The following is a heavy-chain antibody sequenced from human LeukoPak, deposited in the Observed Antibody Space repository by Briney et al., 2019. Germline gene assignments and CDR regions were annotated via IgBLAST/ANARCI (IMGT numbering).Heavy chain of an antibody. CDR2: INPSGGST. J-gene: IGHJ4*02. CDR1: GYTFTSYY. V-gene: IGHV1-46*01. Sequence: ASVKVSCKASGYTFTSYYMHWVRQAPGQGLEWMGIINPSGGSTSYAQKFQGRVTMTRDTSTSTAYMELSSLRSEDTAVYYCAIKYYGDFDYWGQGTLVTVSS. D-gene: IGHD2-21*01. CDR3: AIKYYGDFDY.